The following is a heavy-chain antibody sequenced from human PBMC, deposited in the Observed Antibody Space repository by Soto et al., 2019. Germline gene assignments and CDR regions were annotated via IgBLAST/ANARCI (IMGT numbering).Heavy chain of an antibody. Sequence: EVQLLESGGGLVQPGGSLRLSCAASGFTFSSYAMRLVRQAPGKGLEWVSAISGSGGSTYYADSVKGRFTISRDNSKNTLYLQMNSLRAEETAVYYCARRGSGSYYDYWGQGTLVIVSS. D-gene: IGHD1-26*01. CDR1: GFTFSSYA. V-gene: IGHV3-23*01. J-gene: IGHJ4*02. CDR2: ISGSGGST. CDR3: ARRGSGSYYDY.